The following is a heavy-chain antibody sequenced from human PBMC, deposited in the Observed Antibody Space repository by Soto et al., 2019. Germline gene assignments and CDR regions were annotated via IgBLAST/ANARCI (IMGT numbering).Heavy chain of an antibody. V-gene: IGHV1-18*01. J-gene: IGHJ3*02. CDR3: ARDLLYSTRATVRFDI. Sequence: VQLVQSGVEVKKPGASVKVSCKASGYTFTNYGISWVRRAPGQGLEWMGWINTYNGNTNYAQKAQGRVTMTTETSTSTAYMELRSLRPDDTAVHYCARDLLYSTRATVRFDIWGQGTMLTVSS. CDR2: INTYNGNT. CDR1: GYTFTNYG. D-gene: IGHD6-13*01.